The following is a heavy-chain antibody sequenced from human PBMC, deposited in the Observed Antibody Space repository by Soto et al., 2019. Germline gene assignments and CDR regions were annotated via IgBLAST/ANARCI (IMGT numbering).Heavy chain of an antibody. D-gene: IGHD6-19*01. CDR2: IHWDDEK. J-gene: IGHJ4*02. CDR3: AYNPCVLGSGWNFDF. Sequence: QITLKESGPTLVIPTQTLTLTCTFSGFSLNTRGVGVGWIRQPPGKALEWVALIHWDDEKRYSPSLRNTLTSXKDTSKNQVVLIMTNMDPVDTATYYCAYNPCVLGSGWNFDFWGQGNLVTVSS. CDR1: GFSLNTRGVG. V-gene: IGHV2-5*02.